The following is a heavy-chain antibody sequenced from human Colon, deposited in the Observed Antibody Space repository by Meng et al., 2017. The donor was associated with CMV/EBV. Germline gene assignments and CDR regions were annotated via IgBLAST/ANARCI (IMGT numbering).Heavy chain of an antibody. CDR2: INPNSGGT. D-gene: IGHD2-2*02. J-gene: IGHJ4*02. CDR3: ARGFARSAAILRPTGFDY. V-gene: IGHV1-2*02. CDR1: GYTFTSYG. Sequence: ASVKVSCKASGYTFTSYGISWVRQAPGQGLEWMGWINPNSGGTNYAQKFQGRVTMTRDTSISTAYMELSRLRSDDTAVYYCARGFARSAAILRPTGFDYWGQGTLVTVSS.